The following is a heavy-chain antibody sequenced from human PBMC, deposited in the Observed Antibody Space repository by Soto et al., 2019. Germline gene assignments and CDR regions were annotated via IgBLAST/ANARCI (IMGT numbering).Heavy chain of an antibody. CDR2: INHSGST. D-gene: IGHD6-13*01. CDR1: GGSFSGYY. V-gene: IGHV4-34*01. CDR3: ARGRGWRARHQNTRISWYPGWWFDP. Sequence: SETLSLTCAVYGGSFSGYYWSWIRQPPGKGLEWIGEINHSGSTNYNPSLKSRVTISVDPSKNQFSLKLSSVTAADTAVYYCARGRGWRARHQNTRISWYPGWWFDPWGQGTLVTVSS. J-gene: IGHJ5*02.